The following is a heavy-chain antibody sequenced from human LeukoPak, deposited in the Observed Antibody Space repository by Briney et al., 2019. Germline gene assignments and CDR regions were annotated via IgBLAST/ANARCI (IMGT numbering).Heavy chain of an antibody. J-gene: IGHJ4*02. CDR3: ATTSSGWYGTHHDY. V-gene: IGHV1-8*01. CDR2: MNPNSGNT. CDR1: GYTFTSYD. Sequence: ASVKVSCKASGYTFTSYDINWVRQATGQGLEWMGWMNPNSGNTGYAQKFQGRVTMTRNTSISTAYMELSSLRSEGTAVYYCATTSSGWYGTHHDYWGQGTLVTVSS. D-gene: IGHD6-19*01.